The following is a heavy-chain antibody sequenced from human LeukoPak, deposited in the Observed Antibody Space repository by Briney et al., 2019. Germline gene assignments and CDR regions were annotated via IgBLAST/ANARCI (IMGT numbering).Heavy chain of an antibody. Sequence: GRSLRLSCAASGFTFSNYAMYWVRQAPGKGLEWVAVISYDGSNKYYADSVKGRFTISRDNSKNTLYLQMNSLRAEDTAIYYCAKTSSTSCYSCVFDYWGQGTLVTVSS. J-gene: IGHJ4*02. CDR3: AKTSSTSCYSCVFDY. CDR1: GFTFSNYA. V-gene: IGHV3-30-3*02. CDR2: ISYDGSNK. D-gene: IGHD2-2*01.